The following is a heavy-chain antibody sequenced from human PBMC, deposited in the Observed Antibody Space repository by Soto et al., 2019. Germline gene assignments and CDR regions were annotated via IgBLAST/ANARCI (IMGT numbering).Heavy chain of an antibody. D-gene: IGHD3-10*01. J-gene: IGHJ4*02. CDR1: GGTFSSYA. Sequence: QVQLVQSGAEVKKPGSSVKVSCKASGGTFSSYAISWVRQAPGQGLEWMGGIIPIFGTANYAQKFQGRVTITADESTSTAYMELSSLRSEATAVYSCARERGLTMVRGGGGLRREIDYWGQGTLVTVSS. CDR2: IIPIFGTA. V-gene: IGHV1-69*01. CDR3: ARERGLTMVRGGGGLRREIDY.